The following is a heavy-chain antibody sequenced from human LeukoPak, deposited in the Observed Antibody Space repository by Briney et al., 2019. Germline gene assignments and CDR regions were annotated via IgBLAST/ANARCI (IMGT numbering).Heavy chain of an antibody. V-gene: IGHV2-70*04. Sequence: SGPALVKPTQALTLTCTFSGFSLTTTGMRVMWIRQPPGKALEWLARFDWDDDKFYSASLKTRLTISKDTYKNQVVLTMTTMDPVDTATYYCARGSGYSRFDYWGQGTLVTVSS. CDR3: ARGSGYSRFDY. CDR2: FDWDDDK. J-gene: IGHJ4*02. D-gene: IGHD3-22*01. CDR1: GFSLTTTGMR.